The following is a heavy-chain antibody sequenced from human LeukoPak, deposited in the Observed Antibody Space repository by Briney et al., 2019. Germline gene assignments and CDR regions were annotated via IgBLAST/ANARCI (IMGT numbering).Heavy chain of an antibody. D-gene: IGHD5-12*01. CDR3: ARVYSGYDYDAFDY. J-gene: IGHJ4*02. Sequence: PSETLSLTYTVSGGSISSSSYYWGWIRQPPGKGLEWIGSIYYSGSTYYNPSLKSRVTISVDTSKNQFSLKLSSVTAADTAVYYCARVYSGYDYDAFDYWGQGTLVTVSS. CDR1: GGSISSSSYY. CDR2: IYYSGST. V-gene: IGHV4-39*07.